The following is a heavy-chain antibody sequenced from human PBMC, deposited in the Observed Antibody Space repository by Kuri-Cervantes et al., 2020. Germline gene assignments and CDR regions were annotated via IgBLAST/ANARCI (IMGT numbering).Heavy chain of an antibody. CDR2: IIPIFGTA. CDR1: GGIFNNYA. Sequence: SVKVSCKASGGIFNNYAISWVRQARGQGLEWMGGIIPIFGTANYAQKFQGRVTITTDESTSTAYMELSSLRSEDTAVYYCARTYSSSWLNWYFDLWGRGTLVTVSS. J-gene: IGHJ2*01. V-gene: IGHV1-69*05. D-gene: IGHD6-13*01. CDR3: ARTYSSSWLNWYFDL.